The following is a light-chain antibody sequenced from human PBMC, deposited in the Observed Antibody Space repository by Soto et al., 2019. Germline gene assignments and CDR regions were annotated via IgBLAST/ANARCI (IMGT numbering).Light chain of an antibody. Sequence: VMTQSPATLSVSPGERATLSCTASQSINSNLAWYQQRPGQAPRLLIYGASTRATGIPARFSGSGSGTEFTLTISSLQSEDFAIYYCQQRRNWPPTFGQGTKVDIK. CDR2: GAS. CDR3: QQRRNWPPT. J-gene: IGKJ1*01. V-gene: IGKV3-15*01. CDR1: QSINSN.